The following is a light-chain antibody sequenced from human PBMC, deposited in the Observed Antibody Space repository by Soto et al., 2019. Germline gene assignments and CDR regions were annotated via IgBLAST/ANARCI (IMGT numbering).Light chain of an antibody. Sequence: QSVLTQPASVSGSPGQSITISCTGTSSDVGGYNYVCWYQQHPGKAPKLMIYDVRNRPSGVSNRFSGSKSVNTASLTISGLQAEDEADYYCSSYTTISTYVFGTGTQLTVL. CDR1: SSDVGGYNY. CDR3: SSYTTISTYV. CDR2: DVR. V-gene: IGLV2-14*01. J-gene: IGLJ1*01.